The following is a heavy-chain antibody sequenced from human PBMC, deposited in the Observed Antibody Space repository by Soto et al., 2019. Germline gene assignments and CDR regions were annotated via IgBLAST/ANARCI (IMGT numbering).Heavy chain of an antibody. CDR2: ISSNGGST. CDR1: GFTFSSYA. D-gene: IGHD5-12*01. J-gene: IGHJ6*02. V-gene: IGHV3-64D*08. Sequence: HPGGSLRLSCSASGFTFSSYAMHWVRQAPGKGLDYVSAISSNGGSTYYADSVKGRFTISRDNSKNTLYLQMSSLRAEDTAVYYCVKDLTNSGYGHYYYYGMDVWGQGTTVTVSS. CDR3: VKDLTNSGYGHYYYYGMDV.